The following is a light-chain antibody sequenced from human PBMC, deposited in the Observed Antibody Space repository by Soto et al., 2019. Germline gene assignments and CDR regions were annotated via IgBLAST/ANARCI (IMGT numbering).Light chain of an antibody. V-gene: IGKV3-20*01. CDR2: GTS. Sequence: DIVLPQSPGTLSLSPGERATLSCRASQSMSNRYLAWYHQKPGQAPRLLIYGTSNRATGIPDRFSGSGSGTDFTLTISRLEPEDFALYYCQQYTSSPPMSTFGQGTRLEI. J-gene: IGKJ2*01. CDR1: QSMSNRY. CDR3: QQYTSSPPMST.